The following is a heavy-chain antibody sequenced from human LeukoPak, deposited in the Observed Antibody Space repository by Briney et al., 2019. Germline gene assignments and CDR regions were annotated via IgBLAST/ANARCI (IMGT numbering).Heavy chain of an antibody. Sequence: GGSLRLSCAASGFTFSSYAMSWVRQAPGKGLEWVSAISGSGGSTYYADSVKGRFTISRDNSKNTLYLQMNSLRAEDTAVYYCAKFPVAMNYYDSSGYYLPSHIDYWGQGTLVTVSS. CDR1: GFTFSSYA. J-gene: IGHJ4*02. V-gene: IGHV3-23*01. D-gene: IGHD3-22*01. CDR2: ISGSGGST. CDR3: AKFPVAMNYYDSSGYYLPSHIDY.